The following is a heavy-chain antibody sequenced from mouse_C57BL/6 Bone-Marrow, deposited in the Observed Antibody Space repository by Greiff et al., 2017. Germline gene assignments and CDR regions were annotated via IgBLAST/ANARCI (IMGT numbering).Heavy chain of an antibody. CDR2: IDPSDSYT. CDR3: AREELGHFWYFDV. D-gene: IGHD4-1*01. Sequence: QVQLQQPGAELVKPGASVKLSCKASGYTFTSYWMQWVKQRPGQGLEWIGEIDPSDSYTNYNQKFKGKATLTVDTSSSTACMQLSSLTSEDSAVYYCAREELGHFWYFDVWGTGTTVTVAS. CDR1: GYTFTSYW. V-gene: IGHV1-50*01. J-gene: IGHJ1*03.